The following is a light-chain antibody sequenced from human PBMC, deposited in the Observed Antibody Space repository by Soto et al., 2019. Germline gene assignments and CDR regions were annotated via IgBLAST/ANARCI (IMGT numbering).Light chain of an antibody. CDR1: QGISSY. J-gene: IGKJ5*01. CDR3: QQLNSSPIT. CDR2: DAS. V-gene: IGKV1-9*01. Sequence: DIQLTQSPSFLSASVGDRVTITCRASQGISSYLAWYQQKPGEAPRLLIYDASTLQGGVPSRFSGSGSGAEFTLTISSLQPEDFATYYCQQLNSSPITFGQGTRLEIK.